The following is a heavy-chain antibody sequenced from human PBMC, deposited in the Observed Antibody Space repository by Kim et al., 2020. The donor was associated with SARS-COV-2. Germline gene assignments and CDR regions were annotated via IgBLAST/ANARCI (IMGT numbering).Heavy chain of an antibody. V-gene: IGHV4-39*07. Sequence: YHHPSPKGRVTISVDTSKNQFSLKRSSVTAADTAVYYCARDWAAAGTVDYWGQGTLVTVSS. J-gene: IGHJ4*02. D-gene: IGHD6-13*01. CDR3: ARDWAAAGTVDY.